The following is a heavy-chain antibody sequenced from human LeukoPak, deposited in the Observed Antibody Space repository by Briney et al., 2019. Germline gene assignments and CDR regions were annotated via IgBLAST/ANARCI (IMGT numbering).Heavy chain of an antibody. Sequence: GGSLRLSCAASGFTFSSYWMHWVRQAPGKGLVWVSRINSDGSSTSYADSVKGRFTISRDNAKNTLYLQMNSRRAEDTAVYYCARASIETYYDFWSGYSQRFDYCGQGTLVTVSS. J-gene: IGHJ4*02. CDR1: GFTFSSYW. D-gene: IGHD3-3*01. V-gene: IGHV3-74*01. CDR3: ARASIETYYDFWSGYSQRFDY. CDR2: INSDGSST.